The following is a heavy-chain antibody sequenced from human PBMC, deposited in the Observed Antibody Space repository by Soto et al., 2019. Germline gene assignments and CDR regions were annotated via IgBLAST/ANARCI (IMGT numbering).Heavy chain of an antibody. V-gene: IGHV1-69*13. CDR1: GGTFSSYA. CDR3: RSYSDYDKDFDY. CDR2: IIPIFGTA. D-gene: IGHD5-12*01. J-gene: IGHJ4*02. Sequence: SVKVSCKASGGTFSSYAISWVRQAPGQGLEWMGGIIPIFGTANYAQKFQGRVTITADESTSTAYMELSSLRSEDTAVYYCRSYSDYDKDFDYWGQGTLVTVSS.